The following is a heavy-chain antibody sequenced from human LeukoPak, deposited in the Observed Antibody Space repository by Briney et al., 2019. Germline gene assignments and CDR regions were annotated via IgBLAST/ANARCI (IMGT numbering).Heavy chain of an antibody. Sequence: GGSLRLSCAASGYTFSTYDMNWVRQAPGQGLEWVSGISASGGRTFYAESVRGRFTISRHNPKNTLYLQMDSLRAEDTAVYYCAKHLSGSGQYFHHWGQGTLVTVSS. J-gene: IGHJ1*01. CDR3: AKHLSGSGQYFHH. D-gene: IGHD6-19*01. V-gene: IGHV3-23*01. CDR1: GYTFSTYD. CDR2: ISASGGRT.